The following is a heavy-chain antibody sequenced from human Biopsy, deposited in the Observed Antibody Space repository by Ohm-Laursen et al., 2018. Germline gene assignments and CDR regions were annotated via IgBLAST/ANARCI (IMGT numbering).Heavy chain of an antibody. V-gene: IGHV3-74*01. J-gene: IGHJ5*01. CDR2: SNTDGSHT. Sequence: SLRLSCAASGFTFNNYWMHWVRQAPGKGLVWVSRSNTDGSHTNYADSVKGRFTTSTDNAKNTLYLYMSSRTVEDTAVYFCARDASQGFDSWGQGTLVTVSS. CDR1: GFTFNNYW. CDR3: ARDASQGFDS.